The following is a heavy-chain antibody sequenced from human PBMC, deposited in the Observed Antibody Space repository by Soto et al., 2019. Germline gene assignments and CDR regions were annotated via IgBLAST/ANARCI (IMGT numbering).Heavy chain of an antibody. D-gene: IGHD1-26*01. V-gene: IGHV3-74*01. Sequence: EVQLVESGGGLVQPGGSLRLSCAASGFTFSSYWMHWVRQAPGKGLVWVSRIDNAGSSVRYADSVTGRFTISRDNAKNTLYLQMNSLRAEDTAVYYCTRVGGSVSGMDVWGQGTTVNVSS. J-gene: IGHJ6*02. CDR2: IDNAGSSV. CDR3: TRVGGSVSGMDV. CDR1: GFTFSSYW.